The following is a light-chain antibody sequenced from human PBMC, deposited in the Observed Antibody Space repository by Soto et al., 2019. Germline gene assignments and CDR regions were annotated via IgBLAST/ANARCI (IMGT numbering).Light chain of an antibody. CDR2: EVS. CDR1: SSDVGAYNY. J-gene: IGLJ2*01. Sequence: QSALTQPASVSGSPEQSITISCTGTSSDVGAYNYVSWYQHHPGRAPKLLIYEVSNRPSGVSYRFSGSKSGNTASLTISGLQAEDEADYYCSSYTSSYTVVFGGGTKLTVL. V-gene: IGLV2-14*01. CDR3: SSYTSSYTVV.